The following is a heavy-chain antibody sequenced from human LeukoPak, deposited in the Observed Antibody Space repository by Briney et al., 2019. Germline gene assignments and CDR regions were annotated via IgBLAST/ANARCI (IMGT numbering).Heavy chain of an antibody. J-gene: IGHJ4*02. CDR1: GVSISSYY. CDR3: AGGVGYSDGWPDFDY. D-gene: IGHD6-13*01. V-gene: IGHV4-59*01. CDR2: IYYSGST. Sequence: PSETLSLTCTVSGVSISSYYWSWIRQPPGKGLEWIGYIYYSGSTNYKPSLKSRDTISADTSKKQFSRKLSSVTGADTAVYYCAGGVGYSDGWPDFDYWGQGTLVTVSS.